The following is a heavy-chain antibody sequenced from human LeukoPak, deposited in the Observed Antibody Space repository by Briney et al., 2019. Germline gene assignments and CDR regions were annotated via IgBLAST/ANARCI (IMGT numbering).Heavy chain of an antibody. D-gene: IGHD3-3*01. V-gene: IGHV1-2*02. CDR1: GYTFTGYY. J-gene: IGHJ4*02. CDR3: ARVDSRGYEYDY. Sequence: ASVKVSCKASGYTFTGYYMHWVRQAPGQGLEWMGWINPNSGGTNYVQKFQGRVTMTRDTSISTAYMELSRLRSDDTAVYYCARVDSRGYEYDYWGQGTLVTVSS. CDR2: INPNSGGT.